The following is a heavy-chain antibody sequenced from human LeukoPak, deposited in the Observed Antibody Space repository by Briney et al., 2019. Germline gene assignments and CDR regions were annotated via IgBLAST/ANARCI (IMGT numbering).Heavy chain of an antibody. D-gene: IGHD6-19*01. J-gene: IGHJ3*02. V-gene: IGHV4-4*07. Sequence: PSETLSLTCTVSGSSISGYYWNWIRQSAGKGLEWIGRLHPSGATNYNPSLKSRVTMSLDTSKNQFSLKLSSVTAADTAVYYCASSNSSGWSIWGQGTMVTVSS. CDR3: ASSNSSGWSI. CDR2: LHPSGAT. CDR1: GSSISGYY.